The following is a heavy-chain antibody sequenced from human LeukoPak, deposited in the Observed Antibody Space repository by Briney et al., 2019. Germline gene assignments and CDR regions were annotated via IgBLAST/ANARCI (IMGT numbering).Heavy chain of an antibody. D-gene: IGHD5-24*01. CDR2: IIPILGIA. Sequence: SVKVSCKASGGTFSSYTISWVRQAPGQGLEWMGRIIPILGIANYAQKFQGRVTITADKSTSTAYMELSSLRSEDTAVYYYAREGRVVEMATGEYFQHWGQGTLVTVSS. V-gene: IGHV1-69*04. J-gene: IGHJ1*01. CDR3: AREGRVVEMATGEYFQH. CDR1: GGTFSSYT.